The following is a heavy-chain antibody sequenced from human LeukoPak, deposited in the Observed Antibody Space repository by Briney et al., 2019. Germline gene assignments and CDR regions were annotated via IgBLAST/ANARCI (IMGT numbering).Heavy chain of an antibody. Sequence: GGSLRLSCAASGFTFRSYNMNWVRQAPGKGLEWISYISCSSTTIYYADSVKGRFTISRDNAKNSLYLQMNNLRAEDTALYYCASFNVINYFDPWGQGTLVTVSS. CDR2: ISCSSTTI. D-gene: IGHD2/OR15-2a*01. V-gene: IGHV3-48*01. CDR1: GFTFRSYN. J-gene: IGHJ5*02. CDR3: ASFNVINYFDP.